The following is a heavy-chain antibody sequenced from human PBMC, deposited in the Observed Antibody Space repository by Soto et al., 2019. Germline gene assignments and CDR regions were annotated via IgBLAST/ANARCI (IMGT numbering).Heavy chain of an antibody. V-gene: IGHV1-69*01. D-gene: IGHD5-12*01. CDR1: GGTFSSYA. Sequence: QVQLVQSGAEVKKPGSSVKVSCKASGGTFSSYAISWVRQAPGQGLEWMGGIIPIFGTANYAQKFQGRVAITADESTSTAYMELSSLRSEDTAVYYCARLGWHGYKSSYYFDYWGQGTLVTVSS. CDR3: ARLGWHGYKSSYYFDY. J-gene: IGHJ4*02. CDR2: IIPIFGTA.